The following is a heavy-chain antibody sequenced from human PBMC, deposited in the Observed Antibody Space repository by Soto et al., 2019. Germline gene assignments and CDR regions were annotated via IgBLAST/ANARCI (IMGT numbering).Heavy chain of an antibody. D-gene: IGHD3-22*01. Sequence: QLQLQESGPGLVKPSETLSLTCTVSGGSISSSSYYWGWIRQPPGQGLEWLGTIYYLGNTYYNPSLESRVTISVDKSKSQLFVKLSSVTAPDTAVYYCASQSYDSSGYYYAYWGQGTVVTVSS. V-gene: IGHV4-39*01. J-gene: IGHJ4*02. CDR2: IYYLGNT. CDR1: GGSISSSSYY. CDR3: ASQSYDSSGYYYAY.